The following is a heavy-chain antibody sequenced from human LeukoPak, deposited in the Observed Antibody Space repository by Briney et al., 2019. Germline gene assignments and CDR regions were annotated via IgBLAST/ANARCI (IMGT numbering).Heavy chain of an antibody. Sequence: GGSLRLSCAASGFTFSSYGMHWVRQAPGKGLEWVAVISYDGSNKYYADSVKGRFTISRDNSKNTLYLQMNSLRAEDTAVYYCARDAPTPTGYSYGNYFDYWGQGTLVTVSS. V-gene: IGHV3-30*19. J-gene: IGHJ4*02. D-gene: IGHD5-18*01. CDR2: ISYDGSNK. CDR3: ARDAPTPTGYSYGNYFDY. CDR1: GFTFSSYG.